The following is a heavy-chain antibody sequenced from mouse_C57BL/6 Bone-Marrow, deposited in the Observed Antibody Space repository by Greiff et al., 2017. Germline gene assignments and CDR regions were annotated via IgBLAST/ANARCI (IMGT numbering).Heavy chain of an antibody. CDR1: GFSLTSSA. CDR2: IWTGGGT. V-gene: IGHV2-9-1*01. J-gene: IGHJ4*01. CDR3: ARNPRWLLDYYARDY. Sequence: VKLVESGPGLVAPSQSLSITCTVSGFSLTSSAISWVRQPPGKGLEWLGVIWTGGGTNYNSALKSRLSISKDNSKSQVFLKMNSLQTDDTARYYCARNPRWLLDYYARDYWGQGTSDTVSS. D-gene: IGHD2-3*01.